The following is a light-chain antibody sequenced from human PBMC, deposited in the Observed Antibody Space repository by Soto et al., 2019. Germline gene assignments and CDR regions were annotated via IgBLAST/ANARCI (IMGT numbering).Light chain of an antibody. J-gene: IGKJ2*01. Sequence: DIQMSQSPSSLSASVGDRVTITCRASQSINTYLSWFQQRPGQAPNLLIYGASKLESEVPARFSGSGSGTDFTLTISSLQPEDFGTYYCQQSHDIPYTYGQGTRLETK. CDR2: GAS. CDR3: QQSHDIPYT. CDR1: QSINTY. V-gene: IGKV1-39*01.